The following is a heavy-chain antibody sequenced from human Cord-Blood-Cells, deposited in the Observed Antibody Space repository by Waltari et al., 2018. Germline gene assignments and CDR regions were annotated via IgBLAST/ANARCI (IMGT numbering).Heavy chain of an antibody. CDR1: GGSISSYY. CDR3: ARASGRGYSGYKDAFDI. Sequence: QVQLQESGPGLVKPSETLSLTCTVSGGSISSYYWSWIRQPPGKGLEWIGYIYYSGSTNSNPSLKSRVTISVDTSKNQFSRKLSSVTAADTAVYYCARASGRGYSGYKDAFDIWGQGTMVTVSS. CDR2: IYYSGST. J-gene: IGHJ3*02. V-gene: IGHV4-59*01. D-gene: IGHD5-12*01.